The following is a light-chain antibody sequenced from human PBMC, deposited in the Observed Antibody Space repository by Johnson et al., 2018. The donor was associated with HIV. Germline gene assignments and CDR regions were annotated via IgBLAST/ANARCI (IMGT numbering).Light chain of an antibody. CDR2: DTD. CDR3: GTWDSSLRVGF. V-gene: IGLV1-51*01. CDR1: SSNIGNNF. J-gene: IGLJ1*01. Sequence: QSVLTQPPSVSAAPGQKVTVSCSGSSSNIGNNFVSWYQQVPGTAPKLLIYDTDNRPSGIPDRFSGSKSGTSATLGITGLQTGDEADYYCGTWDSSLRVGFFGTGTKVTVL.